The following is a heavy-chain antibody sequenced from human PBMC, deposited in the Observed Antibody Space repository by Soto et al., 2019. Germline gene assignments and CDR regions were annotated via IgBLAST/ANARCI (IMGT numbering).Heavy chain of an antibody. V-gene: IGHV4-39*01. D-gene: IGHD3-22*01. J-gene: IGHJ4*02. CDR1: GGSISSSSYY. CDR2: IYYSGST. Sequence: SETLSLTCTVSGGSISSSSYYWGWIRQPPGKGLEWIGSIYYSGSTYYNPSLKSRVTISVDTSKNQFSLKLSSVTAAYTAVYYCARSSPHSGYYAPCDYWGQGTLVTVSS. CDR3: ARSSPHSGYYAPCDY.